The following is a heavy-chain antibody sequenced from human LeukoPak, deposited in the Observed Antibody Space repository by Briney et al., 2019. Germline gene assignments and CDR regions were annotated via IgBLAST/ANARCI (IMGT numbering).Heavy chain of an antibody. Sequence: PGRSLRLSCAASGFTFSSYGMHWVRQAPGKGLEWVAVISYDGSNKYYADSVKGRFTISRDNSKNTLYLQMNSLRAEDTALYYCAKDYYDRYFDYWGRGTLVTVSS. CDR3: AKDYYDRYFDY. CDR1: GFTFSSYG. D-gene: IGHD3-22*01. V-gene: IGHV3-30*18. J-gene: IGHJ4*02. CDR2: ISYDGSNK.